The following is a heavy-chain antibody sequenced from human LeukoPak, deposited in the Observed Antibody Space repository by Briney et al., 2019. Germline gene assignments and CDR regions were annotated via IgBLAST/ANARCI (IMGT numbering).Heavy chain of an antibody. Sequence: GGSLRLSCAASGFTFSTYWMSWVRQAPGKGLEWVVNIKQDGSEKYYVDSVKGRFTISRDNAKNSLYLQMNSLRAEDTALYYCAKDKSDYGDYVLDYWGQGTLVTVSS. CDR1: GFTFSTYW. J-gene: IGHJ4*02. CDR3: AKDKSDYGDYVLDY. V-gene: IGHV3-7*03. CDR2: IKQDGSEK. D-gene: IGHD4-17*01.